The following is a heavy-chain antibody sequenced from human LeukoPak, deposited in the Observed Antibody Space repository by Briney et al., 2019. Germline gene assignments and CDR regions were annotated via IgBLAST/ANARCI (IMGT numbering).Heavy chain of an antibody. J-gene: IGHJ5*02. D-gene: IGHD2-2*01. Sequence: PSETLSLTCAVYGGSFSGYYWSWIRQPPGKGLEWIGEINHSGSTNYNPSLESRVTISVDTSKNQFSLKPSSVTAADTAVYYCARGRRYCSSTSCTHNWFDPWGQGTLVTVSS. CDR3: ARGRRYCSSTSCTHNWFDP. CDR1: GGSFSGYY. V-gene: IGHV4-34*01. CDR2: INHSGST.